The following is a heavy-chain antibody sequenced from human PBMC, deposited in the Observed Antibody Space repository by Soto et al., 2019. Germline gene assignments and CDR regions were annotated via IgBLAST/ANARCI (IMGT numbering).Heavy chain of an antibody. D-gene: IGHD3-3*01. Sequence: QVQLVQSGAEVKKPGSSVKVSCKASGGTFSSYAISWVRQAPGQGLEWMGGIIPIFGTANYAQKFQGRVTITADKSTSTAYMELSSLISEDTAVYYCARIHYDLWSAHENNWFDPWGPGTLVTVSS. CDR2: IIPIFGTA. J-gene: IGHJ5*02. CDR1: GGTFSSYA. CDR3: ARIHYDLWSAHENNWFDP. V-gene: IGHV1-69*06.